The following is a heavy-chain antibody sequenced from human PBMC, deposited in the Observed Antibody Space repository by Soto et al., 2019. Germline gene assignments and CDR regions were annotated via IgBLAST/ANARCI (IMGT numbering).Heavy chain of an antibody. Sequence: QVQLQESGPGLVKPSETLSLTCTVSGGSISSYYWSWIRQPPGKGLEWIGYIYYSGSTNYNPSLKSRVTISVDTSKNQFSLKLSSVTAADTAVYYCARELRIQLWSSYFDYWGQGTLVTVS. CDR3: ARELRIQLWSSYFDY. V-gene: IGHV4-59*01. CDR2: IYYSGST. D-gene: IGHD5-18*01. CDR1: GGSISSYY. J-gene: IGHJ4*02.